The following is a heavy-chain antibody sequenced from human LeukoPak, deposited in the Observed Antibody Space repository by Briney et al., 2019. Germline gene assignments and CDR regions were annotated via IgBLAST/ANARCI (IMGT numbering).Heavy chain of an antibody. CDR3: ARHGFNRGYCSSTSCLTTNWFDP. CDR2: IYYSGST. CDR1: GGSISSSSYY. V-gene: IGHV4-39*01. J-gene: IGHJ5*02. Sequence: SETLSLTCTVSGGSISSSSYYWGWIRQPPGKGLEWIGSIYYSGSTYYNPSLKSRGTISVDTSKNQFSLKLSSVTAADTAVYYCARHGFNRGYCSSTSCLTTNWFDPWGQGTLVTVSS. D-gene: IGHD2-2*01.